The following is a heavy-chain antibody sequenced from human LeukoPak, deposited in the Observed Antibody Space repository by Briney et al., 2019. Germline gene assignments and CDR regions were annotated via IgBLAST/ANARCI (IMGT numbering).Heavy chain of an antibody. V-gene: IGHV3-48*04. J-gene: IGHJ4*02. CDR3: ARGSTYSSGWYTGFDY. CDR1: GFTFSSYS. CDR2: ISHSSSTI. Sequence: PGGSLRLSCAASGFTFSSYSMNWVRQAPGKGLEWVSYISHSSSTIYYADSVKGRFTISRDNAKKSVYLQMNSLRAEDTAVYYCARGSTYSSGWYTGFDYWGQGTLVTVSS. D-gene: IGHD6-19*01.